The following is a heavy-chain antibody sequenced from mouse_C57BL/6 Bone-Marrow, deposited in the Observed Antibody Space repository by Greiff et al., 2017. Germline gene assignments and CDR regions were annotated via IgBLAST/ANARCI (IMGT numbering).Heavy chain of an antibody. CDR1: GFTFTDYY. Sequence: EVMLVESGGGLVQPGGSLSLSCAASGFTFTDYYMSWVRPPPGKALEWLGFIRNKANGYTTEYSASVKGRFTISRDNSQSILYLQMNALRAEDSATYYCARYGYYGSGYFDYWGQGTTLTVSS. V-gene: IGHV7-3*01. CDR3: ARYGYYGSGYFDY. CDR2: IRNKANGYTT. D-gene: IGHD1-1*01. J-gene: IGHJ2*01.